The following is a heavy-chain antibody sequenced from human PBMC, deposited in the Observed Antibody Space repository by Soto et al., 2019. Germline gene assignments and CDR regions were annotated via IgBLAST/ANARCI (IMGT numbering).Heavy chain of an antibody. V-gene: IGHV3-23*01. D-gene: IGHD2-15*01. J-gene: IGHJ3*01. CDR1: GFTFRSYA. CDR2: LTGSGGTT. Sequence: EVQLLESGGGLVQPGGSLRLSCAASGFTFRSYAMSWVRQAPGKGLEWVSALTGSGGTTYYADSVKGRFTISKDNSKNTVYLQMNSLRAEDKAVYYCAKGGDEVVATHKDAFDVWGHGTMVTVSS. CDR3: AKGGDEVVATHKDAFDV.